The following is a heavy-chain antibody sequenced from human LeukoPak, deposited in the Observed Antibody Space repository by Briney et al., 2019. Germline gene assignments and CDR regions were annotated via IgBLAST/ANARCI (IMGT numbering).Heavy chain of an antibody. CDR2: INPNSGDT. D-gene: IGHD2-21*01. CDR1: GYTLTGYY. V-gene: IGHV1-2*02. J-gene: IGHJ6*03. Sequence: ASVKVSCKTSGYTLTGYYMHWVRQAPGQGLEWMRWINPNSGDTNYAQKFQGRVTMTRDTSISTAYMELSRLRSDDTAVYYCARSPVVHYYYYMDVWGKGTTVTVSS. CDR3: ARSPVVHYYYYMDV.